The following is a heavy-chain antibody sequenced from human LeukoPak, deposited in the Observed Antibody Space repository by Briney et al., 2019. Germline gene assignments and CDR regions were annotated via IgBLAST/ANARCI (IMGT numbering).Heavy chain of an antibody. V-gene: IGHV3-48*03. J-gene: IGHJ4*02. D-gene: IGHD4-17*01. CDR3: ARSTYGDYSPYFDY. CDR1: GFTFSSCE. Sequence: GGSLRLSCAASGFTFSSCEMNWVRQAPGKGLEWVSYISSSGSTIYYADSVKGRFTISRDNAKNSLYLQMNSLRAEDTAVYYCARSTYGDYSPYFDYWGQGTLVTASS. CDR2: ISSSGSTI.